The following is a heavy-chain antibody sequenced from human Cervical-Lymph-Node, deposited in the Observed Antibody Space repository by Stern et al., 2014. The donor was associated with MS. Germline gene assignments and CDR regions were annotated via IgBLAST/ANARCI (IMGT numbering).Heavy chain of an antibody. CDR3: AVRYKWNYPQDN. Sequence: QLVESGPEVKKPGTSVKVSCKASGFTFTSSAMQWVRQARGPRLEWIGWSVVGSGNTNYAQKFQDRVTITSDMSTSTAYMELSSLRSEDTAVYYCAVRYKWNYPQDNWGQGTLVTVSS. CDR2: SVVGSGNT. J-gene: IGHJ4*02. CDR1: GFTFTSSA. D-gene: IGHD1-7*01. V-gene: IGHV1-58*02.